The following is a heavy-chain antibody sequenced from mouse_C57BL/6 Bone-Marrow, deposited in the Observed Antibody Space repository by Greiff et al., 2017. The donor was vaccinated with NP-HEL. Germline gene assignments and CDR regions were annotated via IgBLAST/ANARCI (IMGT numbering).Heavy chain of an antibody. J-gene: IGHJ2*01. CDR2: IDPENGDT. CDR3: TTSSYSNSYYLDY. CDR1: GFNIKDDY. D-gene: IGHD2-5*01. Sequence: VQLQQSGAELVRPGASVKLSCTASGFNIKDDYMHWVKQRPEQGLEWIGWIDPENGDTEYASKFQGKATITADTSSNTAYLQLSSLTSEDTAGYYCTTSSYSNSYYLDYWGQGTTLTVAS. V-gene: IGHV14-4*01.